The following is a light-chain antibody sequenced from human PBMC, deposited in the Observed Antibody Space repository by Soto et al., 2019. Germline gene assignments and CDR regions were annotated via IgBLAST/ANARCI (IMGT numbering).Light chain of an antibody. CDR3: QQRSNWPPYT. CDR2: DAS. V-gene: IGKV3-11*01. J-gene: IGKJ2*01. Sequence: EIVLTQSPATLSLSPGERATLSCRASQSVSSYLAWDQQKPGQAPRLLIYDASNRATGIPARFSGSGSGTDFPLTISSLEPEDFGVYYCQQRSNWPPYTVGQGTKLEIK. CDR1: QSVSSY.